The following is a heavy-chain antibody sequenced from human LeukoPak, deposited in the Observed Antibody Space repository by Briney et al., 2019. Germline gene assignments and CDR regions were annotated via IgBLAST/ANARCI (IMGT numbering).Heavy chain of an antibody. CDR2: INSDGSST. J-gene: IGHJ4*02. D-gene: IGHD3-22*01. V-gene: IGHV3-74*01. Sequence: GGSLRLSCAASGFTFSSYWMHWVRQAPGKGLVWVSRINSDGSSTSYADSVKGRFTISRDNAKNALYLQMNSLRAEDTAVYYCAKYRTYYYDSSGHDWGQGTLVTVSS. CDR3: AKYRTYYYDSSGHD. CDR1: GFTFSSYW.